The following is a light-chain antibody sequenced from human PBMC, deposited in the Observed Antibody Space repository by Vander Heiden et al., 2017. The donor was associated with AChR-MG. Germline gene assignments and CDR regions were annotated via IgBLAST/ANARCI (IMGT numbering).Light chain of an antibody. V-gene: IGKV3-11*01. Sequence: EIVFTQSPATLSLSPGERATLSCRASQSVSSYLAWYQQKPAQAPRLLIYDASNRATGIPARFSGSGSGTDFTLTISSLEPEDFAVYYCQQRSNWPPYTFGQGTKLEIK. J-gene: IGKJ2*01. CDR1: QSVSSY. CDR2: DAS. CDR3: QQRSNWPPYT.